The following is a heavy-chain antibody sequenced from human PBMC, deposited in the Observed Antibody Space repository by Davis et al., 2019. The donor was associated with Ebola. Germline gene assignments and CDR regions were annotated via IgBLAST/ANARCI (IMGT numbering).Heavy chain of an antibody. CDR2: ISAYNGNT. CDR3: AREGGIVVVPAAGWFDP. V-gene: IGHV1-18*04. Sequence: ASVKVSCKASGYTFTSYYMHWVRQAPGQGLEWMGWISAYNGNTNYAQKLQGRVTMTTDTSTSTAYMELRSLRSDDTAVYYCAREGGIVVVPAAGWFDPWGQGTLVTVSS. D-gene: IGHD2-2*01. CDR1: GYTFTSYY. J-gene: IGHJ5*02.